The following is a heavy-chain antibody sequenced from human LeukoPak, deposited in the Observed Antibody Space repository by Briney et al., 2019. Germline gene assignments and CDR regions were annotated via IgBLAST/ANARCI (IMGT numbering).Heavy chain of an antibody. D-gene: IGHD3-22*01. CDR1: GGSISSSSYY. Sequence: SETLSLTCTVSGGSISSSSYYWGWIRQPPGKGLEWIGSIYYSGSTYYNPSLKSRVTISVDTSKNQFSLKLSSVTTADTAVYYCARYYYDSSGYWDFDYWGQGTLVTVSS. V-gene: IGHV4-39*07. CDR2: IYYSGST. CDR3: ARYYYDSSGYWDFDY. J-gene: IGHJ4*02.